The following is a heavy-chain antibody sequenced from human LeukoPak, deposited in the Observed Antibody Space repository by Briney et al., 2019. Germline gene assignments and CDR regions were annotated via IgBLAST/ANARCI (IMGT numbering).Heavy chain of an antibody. D-gene: IGHD2-8*01. J-gene: IGHJ6*03. Sequence: SETLSLTCTVSGGSLRSSSYYWGWLRQPPGKGLEWIGSINYSGSTYYNPSLKSRVTISVDTSKNQVSLKLTSVTAADTAVYYCARLRLGAAANGVDYFYYMDVWGKGTTVTVSS. V-gene: IGHV4-39*01. CDR1: GGSLRSSSYY. CDR3: ARLRLGAAANGVDYFYYMDV. CDR2: INYSGST.